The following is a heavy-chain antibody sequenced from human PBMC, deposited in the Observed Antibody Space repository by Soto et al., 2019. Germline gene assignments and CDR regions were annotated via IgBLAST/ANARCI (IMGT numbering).Heavy chain of an antibody. V-gene: IGHV3-48*03. Sequence: PGGSLRLSCAASGFTFSSYEMNWVRQAPGKWLEWVSYISSSGSTIYYADSVKGRFTISRDNAKSSLYLQMNSLRAEDTAVYYCARTMIVVVPIARYYYGMDVWGQGTTVTVSS. J-gene: IGHJ6*02. CDR1: GFTFSSYE. D-gene: IGHD3-22*01. CDR2: ISSSGSTI. CDR3: ARTMIVVVPIARYYYGMDV.